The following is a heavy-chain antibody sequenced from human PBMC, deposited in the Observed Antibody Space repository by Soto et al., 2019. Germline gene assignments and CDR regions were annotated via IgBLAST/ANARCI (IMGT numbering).Heavy chain of an antibody. CDR3: ARHFLGDSNEATDVRVHYGMDV. V-gene: IGHV1-69*12. CDR1: GGTFSSYA. D-gene: IGHD4-4*01. Sequence: QVQLVQSGAEVKKPGSSVKVSCKASGGTFSSYAISWVRQAPGQGLEWMGGIIPIFGTANYAQKFQGRVTITAEESSRTAYMELSSLRSEDTDFYYCARHFLGDSNEATDVRVHYGMDVWGQGTTVTVAS. J-gene: IGHJ6*02. CDR2: IIPIFGTA.